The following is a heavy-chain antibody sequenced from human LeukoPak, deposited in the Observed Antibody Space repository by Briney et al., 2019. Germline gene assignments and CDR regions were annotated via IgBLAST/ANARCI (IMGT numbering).Heavy chain of an antibody. J-gene: IGHJ6*03. CDR2: T. CDR3: ARFKENYYYYYYMDV. V-gene: IGHV3-13*01. Sequence: PGGSLRLSCAASGFTFRNYDMHWVRQATGKGLEWDTYYPGSVKGRFTISRDNAKNSLYLQMNSLRAEDTALYYCARFKENYYYYYYMDVWGKGTTVTVSS. CDR1: GFTFRNYD.